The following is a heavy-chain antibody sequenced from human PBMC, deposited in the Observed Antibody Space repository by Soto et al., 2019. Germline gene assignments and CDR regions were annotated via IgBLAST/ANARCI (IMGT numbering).Heavy chain of an antibody. CDR2: IGGSGGYK. Sequence: GGSLRLSCAASGFFFSSYAMSWVRQAPGKGLEWVSGIGGSGGYKSYADSVKGRFTISRDNSKNTLYLQMESLGAEDTAVYYCAKDAAMVSSTFNYFDYWGQGTLVTVSS. CDR1: GFFFSSYA. V-gene: IGHV3-23*01. D-gene: IGHD6-13*01. J-gene: IGHJ4*02. CDR3: AKDAAMVSSTFNYFDY.